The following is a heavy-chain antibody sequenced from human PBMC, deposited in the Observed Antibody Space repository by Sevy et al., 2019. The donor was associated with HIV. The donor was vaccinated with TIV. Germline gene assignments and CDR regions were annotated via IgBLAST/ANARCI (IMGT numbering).Heavy chain of an antibody. CDR1: GYTFTDYY. CDR2: INPNDGVT. CDR3: SRLTTMPTSDLYGMDV. Sequence: ASVKVSCKASGYTFTDYYIHWVRQAPGQGLEWMAWINPNDGVTNYAQRFQGGVTVTRDTSISTAYMELRRLRSDDTAIYYCSRLTTMPTSDLYGMDVWGQGTTVTVSS. V-gene: IGHV1-2*02. D-gene: IGHD1-1*01. J-gene: IGHJ6*02.